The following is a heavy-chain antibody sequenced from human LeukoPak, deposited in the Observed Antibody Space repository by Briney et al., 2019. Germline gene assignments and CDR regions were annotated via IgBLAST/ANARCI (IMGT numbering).Heavy chain of an antibody. CDR1: GFTFGTSA. J-gene: IGHJ6*02. D-gene: IGHD3-22*01. V-gene: IGHV3-21*01. CDR3: ARDGYYDSSGYYYYYYGMDV. CDR2: ISSSSSYI. Sequence: GGSLRLSCAASGFTFGTSAMNWVRQAPGKGLEWVSSISSSSSYIYYADSVKGRFTISRDNAKNSLYLQMNSLRAEDTAVYYCARDGYYDSSGYYYYYYGMDVWGQGTTVTVSS.